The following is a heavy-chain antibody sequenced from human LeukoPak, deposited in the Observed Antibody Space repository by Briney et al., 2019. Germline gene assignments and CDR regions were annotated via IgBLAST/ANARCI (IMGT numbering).Heavy chain of an antibody. CDR1: GLGFSSHA. V-gene: IGHV3-30*04. Sequence: GGSLRLSCAASGLGFSSHAMLWVRQAPGEGLEWVAAISNDGRNDFYADSVKGRFTISRDNSKNTLYLQMNSLRAEDTAVYYCAKQLWFDYWGQGTLVTVSS. CDR3: AKQLWFDY. J-gene: IGHJ4*02. D-gene: IGHD5-18*01. CDR2: ISNDGRND.